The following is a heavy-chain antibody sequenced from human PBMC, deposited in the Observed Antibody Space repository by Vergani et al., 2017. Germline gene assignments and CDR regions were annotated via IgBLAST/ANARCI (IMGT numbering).Heavy chain of an antibody. Sequence: QVQLVESGGGLVKPGGSLRLSCAASGFTFSDYYWNWIRQPPGKGLEWIGEVSHSGSTNYNPSLKSRVIISLDTSKNQFALKLNSVTAADTAVYYCATGGPRYSGSYYSWGQGTLVTVSS. CDR2: VSHSGST. CDR3: ATGGPRYSGSYYS. D-gene: IGHD1-26*01. V-gene: IGHV4-34*01. J-gene: IGHJ4*02. CDR1: GFTFSDYY.